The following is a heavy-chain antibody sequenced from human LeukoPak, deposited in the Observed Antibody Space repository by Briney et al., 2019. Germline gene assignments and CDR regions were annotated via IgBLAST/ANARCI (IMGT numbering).Heavy chain of an antibody. CDR3: ARLGRGKGFIDY. D-gene: IGHD3-10*01. V-gene: IGHV5-51*01. CDR2: IYPGDSDT. CDR1: GYSFTSYW. Sequence: GESLKISCKGSGYSFTSYWIGWVRQMPGKGLEWMGIIYPGDSDTRYSPSFQGQVTISADKSLSTAYLQSSDLRTSDTAMYYCARLGRGKGFIDYWGQGTLVTVSS. J-gene: IGHJ4*02.